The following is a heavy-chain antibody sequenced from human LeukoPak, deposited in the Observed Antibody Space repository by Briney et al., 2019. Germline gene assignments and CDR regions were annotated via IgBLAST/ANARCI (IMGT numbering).Heavy chain of an antibody. Sequence: GASVKVSCKASGYTFTDDYLHWVRQAPGQGLEWMGWINPKSGATHYAQMFQGRGTMTRDTSISAAYLDLRGLRSDDAAVYYSARGELKMGSGGTYFRWWGQGTLVSVSS. CDR3: ARGELKMGSGGTYFRW. CDR2: INPKSGAT. J-gene: IGHJ4*02. V-gene: IGHV1-2*02. D-gene: IGHD2-15*01. CDR1: GYTFTDDY.